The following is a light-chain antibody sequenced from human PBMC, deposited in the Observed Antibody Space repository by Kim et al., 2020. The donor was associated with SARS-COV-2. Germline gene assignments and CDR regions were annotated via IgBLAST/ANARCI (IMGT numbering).Light chain of an antibody. Sequence: PGETAARSCRASQTIDTYLAWYEQRPGQAPRLLVYDASNRATGVPDRFSGSGSGTDLTLTISSLEPEDFSIYYCQQRNSWPPAVTFGGGTKVDIK. CDR1: QTIDTY. CDR3: QQRNSWPPAVT. J-gene: IGKJ4*01. V-gene: IGKV3-11*01. CDR2: DAS.